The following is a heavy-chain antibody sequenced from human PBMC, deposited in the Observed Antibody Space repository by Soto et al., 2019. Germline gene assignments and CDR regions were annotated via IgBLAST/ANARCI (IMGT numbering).Heavy chain of an antibody. D-gene: IGHD3-10*01. CDR1: GFTFSSYA. J-gene: IGHJ3*02. CDR2: FRGTGDGT. V-gene: IGHV3-23*01. Sequence: EVQLLESGGGLVQPGGSLRLSCAASGFTFSSYAMSWVRQAPGKGLEWVSTFRGTGDGTYYADSVRGRFTVSRDNSKNTLYLQMNGLGGGDPAVYYCAKGPDPGAFDIWGQGTMVTVSS. CDR3: AKGPDPGAFDI.